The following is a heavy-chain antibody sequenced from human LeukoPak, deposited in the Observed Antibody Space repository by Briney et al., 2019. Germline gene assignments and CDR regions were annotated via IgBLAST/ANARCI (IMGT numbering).Heavy chain of an antibody. CDR3: TRGRDRATVTTFNYGFDY. Sequence: GGSLRLSCAASGFTVSSNYMSWVRQAPGKGLEWVGFIRSKAYGGTTEYAASVKGRFTISRDDSKSIAYLQMNSLKTEDTAVYYCTRGRDRATVTTFNYGFDYWGQGTLVTVSS. J-gene: IGHJ4*02. V-gene: IGHV3-49*04. D-gene: IGHD4-17*01. CDR2: IRSKAYGGTT. CDR1: GFTVSSNY.